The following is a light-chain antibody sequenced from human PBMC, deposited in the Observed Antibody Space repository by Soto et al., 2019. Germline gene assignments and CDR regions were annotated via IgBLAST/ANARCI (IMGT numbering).Light chain of an antibody. Sequence: QSVLTQPASVSGSTGQSITISCTGTSSDIGGYNYVSWYQQHPGKAPKLMIYDVSHRPSGISNRFSGSRSGNTASLTISGLQAEDEADYYCSSYTSSSTLLFGGGTKVTVL. V-gene: IGLV2-14*01. J-gene: IGLJ2*01. CDR3: SSYTSSSTLL. CDR2: DVS. CDR1: SSDIGGYNY.